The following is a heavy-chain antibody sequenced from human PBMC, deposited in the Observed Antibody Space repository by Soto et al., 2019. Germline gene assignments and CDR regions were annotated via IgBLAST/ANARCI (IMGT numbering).Heavy chain of an antibody. CDR2: IIPILGIA. J-gene: IGHJ4*02. CDR1: AGTFSSYT. D-gene: IGHD3-16*01. CDR3: AREGPYRDFDY. V-gene: IGHV1-69*08. Sequence: QVQLVQSGAEVKKPGSSVKVSCKASAGTFSSYTISWVRQAPGQGLEWMGRIIPILGIANYAQKFQGRVTITADKSTSTAYMELSSLRSEDTAVYYCAREGPYRDFDYWGQGTLVTVSS.